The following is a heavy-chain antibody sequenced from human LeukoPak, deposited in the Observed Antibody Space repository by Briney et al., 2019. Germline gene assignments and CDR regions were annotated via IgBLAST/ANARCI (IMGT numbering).Heavy chain of an antibody. CDR1: GGSISSSSYY. V-gene: IGHV4-39*07. J-gene: IGHJ4*02. D-gene: IGHD6-13*01. CDR3: AREGAAAGWAFDY. Sequence: PSETLSLTCTVSGGSISSSSYYWGWIRQPPGKGLEWIGSIYYSGSTYYNPSLKSRVTISVDTSKNQFSLQLNSVTPEDTAVYYCAREGAAAGWAFDYWGQGTLVTVSS. CDR2: IYYSGST.